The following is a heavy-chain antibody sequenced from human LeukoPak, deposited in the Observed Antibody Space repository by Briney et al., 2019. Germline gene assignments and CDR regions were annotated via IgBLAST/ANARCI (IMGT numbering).Heavy chain of an antibody. J-gene: IGHJ4*02. D-gene: IGHD6-13*01. CDR1: GFTFSSNG. Sequence: GSLRLSCVASGFTFSSNGMHWVRQAPGKGLEWVTFIQYDGSKKYYADSVKGRFTISRDNSKNTLHLQMGSLRSEDTAVYYCAREYALGSIWYSDYWGQGALVTVSS. CDR2: IQYDGSKK. CDR3: AREYALGSIWYSDY. V-gene: IGHV3-30*02.